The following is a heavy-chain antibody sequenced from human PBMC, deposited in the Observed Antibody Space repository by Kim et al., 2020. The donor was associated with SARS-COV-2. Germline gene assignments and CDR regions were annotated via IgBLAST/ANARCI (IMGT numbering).Heavy chain of an antibody. J-gene: IGHJ4*01. Sequence: GGSLRLSCAASGFTFSSYAMHWVRQAPGKGLEWVAVISYDGSNKYYADSVKGRFTISRDNSKNTLYLQMNSLRAEDTAVYYCAREGGVWFGELLFPDYWG. CDR3: AREGGVWFGELLFPDY. CDR2: ISYDGSNK. V-gene: IGHV3-30*04. D-gene: IGHD3-10*01. CDR1: GFTFSSYA.